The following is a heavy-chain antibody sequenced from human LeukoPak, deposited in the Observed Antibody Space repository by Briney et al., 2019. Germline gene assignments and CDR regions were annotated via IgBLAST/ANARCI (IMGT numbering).Heavy chain of an antibody. J-gene: IGHJ3*02. Sequence: PSETLSLTCTVSGGSISTSYYWGWIRQPPGKGLEWIGSISYSGSTNYNPSLKSRVTISVDTSKNQFSLKLSSVTAADTAVYYCARGPLRRSSSFGRAFDIWGQGTMVTVSS. V-gene: IGHV4-39*01. CDR3: ARGPLRRSSSFGRAFDI. CDR2: ISYSGST. CDR1: GGSISTSYY. D-gene: IGHD6-6*01.